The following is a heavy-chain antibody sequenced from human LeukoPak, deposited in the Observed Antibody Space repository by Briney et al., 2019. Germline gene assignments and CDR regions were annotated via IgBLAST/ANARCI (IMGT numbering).Heavy chain of an antibody. D-gene: IGHD3-3*01. CDR3: ARGRSGYDFWSGYYSFPNYFDY. Sequence: SQTLSLTCTVSGGSISSGDYYLSWIRQPPGKGLGWIGYIYFSWSTYYNPSLKSRVTISVDTSKNQFSLKLSSVTAADTAVYYCARGRSGYDFWSGYYSFPNYFDYWGQGTLVTVSS. V-gene: IGHV4-30-4*01. CDR1: GGSISSGDYY. J-gene: IGHJ4*02. CDR2: IYFSWST.